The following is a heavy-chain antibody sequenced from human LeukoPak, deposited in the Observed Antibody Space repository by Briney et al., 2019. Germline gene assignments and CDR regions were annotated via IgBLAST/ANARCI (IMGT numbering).Heavy chain of an antibody. J-gene: IGHJ6*02. Sequence: GGSLRLSCAASGFNFNAYSMNWVRQAPGKGLEWVSAISGSVGSTYYADSVKGRFTISRDNSKNTLYLQMNSLRAEDTAVYYCAKDRSVVAAVYYYYGMDVWGQGTTVTVSS. CDR3: AKDRSVVAAVYYYYGMDV. CDR1: GFNFNAYS. CDR2: ISGSVGST. D-gene: IGHD2-15*01. V-gene: IGHV3-23*01.